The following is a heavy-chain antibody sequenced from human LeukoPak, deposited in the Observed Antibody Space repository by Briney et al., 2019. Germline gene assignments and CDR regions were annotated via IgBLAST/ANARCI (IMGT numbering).Heavy chain of an antibody. V-gene: IGHV5-51*01. D-gene: IGHD4-11*01. Sequence: GESLQISCKGSGYSFTSYWIGWVRQMPGKGLEWMGIIYPGDSDTRYSPSFQGQVTISADKSISTAHLQWSSLKASDTAMYYCARFLGAVTSLGYYYGMDVWGQGTTVTVSS. J-gene: IGHJ6*02. CDR3: ARFLGAVTSLGYYYGMDV. CDR1: GYSFTSYW. CDR2: IYPGDSDT.